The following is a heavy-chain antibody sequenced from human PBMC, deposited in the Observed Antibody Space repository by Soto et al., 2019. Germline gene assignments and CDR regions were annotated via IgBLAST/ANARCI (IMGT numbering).Heavy chain of an antibody. CDR2: IYTSGST. D-gene: IGHD5-12*01. J-gene: IGHJ4*02. CDR3: ARERREEIRDGYDIDY. V-gene: IGHV4-4*07. CDR1: GDSISDYY. Sequence: PSETLSLTCTVSGDSISDYYWSWIRQPAGKGLEWIGRIYTSGSTDYNPSLKSRVTISIDTSKNQFSLKVTSMTAADTAVFYCARERREEIRDGYDIDYWGQGTLVTVSS.